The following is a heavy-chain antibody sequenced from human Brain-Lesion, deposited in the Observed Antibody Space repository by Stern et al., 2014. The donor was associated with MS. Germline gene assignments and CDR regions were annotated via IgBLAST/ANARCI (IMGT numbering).Heavy chain of an antibody. CDR3: ARDQRGITIFGVVTDYYYLGMDV. V-gene: IGHV1-2*02. Sequence: QVQLGQSGAEVKKPGASVKVSCKTSGYIFTGYYIHWVRQAPGQGLEWMAWINPNTGGTKYAQKFQGRVTMSRDTSISTAYVELSSLTSDDTAVYYCARDQRGITIFGVVTDYYYLGMDVWGQGTTVNVSS. CDR1: GYIFTGYY. CDR2: INPNTGGT. D-gene: IGHD3-3*01. J-gene: IGHJ6*02.